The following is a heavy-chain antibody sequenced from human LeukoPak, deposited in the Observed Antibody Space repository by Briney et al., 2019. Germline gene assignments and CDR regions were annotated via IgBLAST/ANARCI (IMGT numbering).Heavy chain of an antibody. CDR1: GFTFSNYA. Sequence: PGGSLRLSCAASGFTFSNYAMHWVRQAPGKGLEWVAVISYDGSNKYYADSVKGRFTISRDNSKNTLYLQMNSLRAEDTAVYYCARPEQQWLVEDRFDYWGQGTLVTVSS. D-gene: IGHD6-19*01. V-gene: IGHV3-30-3*01. CDR3: ARPEQQWLVEDRFDY. CDR2: ISYDGSNK. J-gene: IGHJ4*02.